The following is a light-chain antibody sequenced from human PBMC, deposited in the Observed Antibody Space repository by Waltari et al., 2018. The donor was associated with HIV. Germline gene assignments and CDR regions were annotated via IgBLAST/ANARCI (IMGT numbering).Light chain of an antibody. V-gene: IGKV2-30*01. CDR2: TVS. CDR3: VQGTHWPST. Sequence: DVVMTQSPLSLPVTLGQPASISCRSSQSLAYSDARIYLNCFHQRPGESPGRLIYTVSDRESGVPHRLIGSGSGTDLTLNISSGEAEDVGIFYCVQGTHWPSTFGQGTKLEIK. J-gene: IGKJ2*01. CDR1: QSLAYSDARIY.